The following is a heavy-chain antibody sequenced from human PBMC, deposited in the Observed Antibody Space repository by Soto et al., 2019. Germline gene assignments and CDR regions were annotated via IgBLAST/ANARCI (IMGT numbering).Heavy chain of an antibody. Sequence: QVQLVQSGAEVRKSGSSVKVSCKLSGASFDSYTITWVRQAPGQGLEWMGGIIPIFGTTNYAQKFQGRLTIPGDGFTSEAYMDVSSLTSEDTAVYYCARGPLYDLESGMYWYFNLWGRGTLVTVAS. CDR2: IIPIFGTT. J-gene: IGHJ2*01. D-gene: IGHD1-26*01. CDR3: ARGPLYDLESGMYWYFNL. CDR1: GASFDSYT. V-gene: IGHV1-69*01.